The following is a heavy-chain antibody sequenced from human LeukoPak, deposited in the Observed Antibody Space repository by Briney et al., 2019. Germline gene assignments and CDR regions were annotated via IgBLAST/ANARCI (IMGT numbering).Heavy chain of an antibody. D-gene: IGHD3-10*01. CDR3: AKDLRKLVRGVPDYYGMDV. CDR2: VSYDGSNK. J-gene: IGHJ6*02. CDR1: GFTFSSYG. Sequence: GGSLRLSCAASGFTFSSYGIHWVRQAPGKGLEWVAAVSYDGSNKFYADSVKGRFTISRDSSKNTLYLEMNSLSAEDTAVYYCAKDLRKLVRGVPDYYGMDVWGQGTTVTVYS. V-gene: IGHV3-30*18.